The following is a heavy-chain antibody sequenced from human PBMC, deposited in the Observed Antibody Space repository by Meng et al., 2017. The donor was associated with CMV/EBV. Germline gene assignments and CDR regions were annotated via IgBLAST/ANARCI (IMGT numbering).Heavy chain of an antibody. CDR1: GFTFSSYA. D-gene: IGHD2-2*01. CDR3: AFIVVVPAANAFDI. CDR2: ISGSGGST. J-gene: IGHJ3*02. Sequence: GESLKISCAASGFTFSSYAMSWVRQAPGKGLEWVSAISGSGGSTYYADSVKGRFTISRDNSKNTLYLQMNSLRAEDTALYYCAFIVVVPAANAFDIWGQGTMVTVSS. V-gene: IGHV3-23*01.